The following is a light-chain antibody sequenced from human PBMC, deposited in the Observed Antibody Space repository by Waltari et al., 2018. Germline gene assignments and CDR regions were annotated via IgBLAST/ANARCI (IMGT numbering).Light chain of an antibody. V-gene: IGLV1-44*01. Sequence: QSVLAQPPSVSGPPGQRVTIFCSGGSSNIGVNVGTWYQHLPGTSPRLLIFTNDQRPSGVPDRFSGSKSGTSASLAISGLQSEDEGHYYCAVWDDNLSGVVFGAGTQVTVL. J-gene: IGLJ1*01. CDR1: SSNIGVNV. CDR3: AVWDDNLSGVV. CDR2: TND.